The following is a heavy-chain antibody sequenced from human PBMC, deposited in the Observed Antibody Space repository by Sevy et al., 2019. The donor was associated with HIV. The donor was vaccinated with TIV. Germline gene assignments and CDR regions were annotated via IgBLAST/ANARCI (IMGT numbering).Heavy chain of an antibody. V-gene: IGHV3-30-3*01. Sequence: GESLKISCAASGFPFSSYAMYWVRQAPGKGLEWVAVISYDGTSKYYADTVKGRFTISRDNSKNTLYLQMNSLRAEDTAVYYCARGVIVDTALVTHFDHWGQGTLVTVSS. J-gene: IGHJ4*02. CDR2: ISYDGTSK. D-gene: IGHD5-18*01. CDR3: ARGVIVDTALVTHFDH. CDR1: GFPFSSYA.